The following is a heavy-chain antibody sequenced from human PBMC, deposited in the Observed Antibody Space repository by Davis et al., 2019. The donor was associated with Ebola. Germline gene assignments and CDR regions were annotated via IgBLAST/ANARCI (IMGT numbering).Heavy chain of an antibody. Sequence: PGGSLRLSCAASGFTFANAWMTWVRQAPGKGLEWVGRIKSKTDGETTEYAAPVKGRFTISRNDSKQTLDLQMNSLKTEDTAVYYCATGGEYFQYWGQGTVVTVSS. V-gene: IGHV3-15*01. J-gene: IGHJ1*01. CDR1: GFTFANAW. CDR3: ATGGEYFQY. CDR2: IKSKTDGETT.